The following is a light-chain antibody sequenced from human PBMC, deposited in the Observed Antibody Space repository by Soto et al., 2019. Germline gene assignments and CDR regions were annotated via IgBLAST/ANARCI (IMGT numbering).Light chain of an antibody. J-gene: IGKJ1*01. Sequence: DIQMTQSPSTLSASVGDRVTITCRASQSIDIYLAWYQQKPGKAPKLLIYKASSLESGAPSRFSGSGSGTEFTLTISSLQPEDFATYYCQQYNSHSRTFGQGTKVDIK. CDR2: KAS. V-gene: IGKV1-5*03. CDR1: QSIDIY. CDR3: QQYNSHSRT.